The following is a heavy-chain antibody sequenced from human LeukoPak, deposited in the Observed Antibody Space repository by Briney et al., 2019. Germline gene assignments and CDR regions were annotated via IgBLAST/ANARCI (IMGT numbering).Heavy chain of an antibody. J-gene: IGHJ3*02. D-gene: IGHD3-10*01. CDR3: ARGFREVIINYDALDI. CDR1: GFTFSSYW. Sequence: GGSLRLSCAASGFTFSSYWMSWVRQAPGKGLEWVANIKQDGSEKYYVDSVKGRFTISRDNAKNSLYLEMNSLRAEDTAVYYCARGFREVIINYDALDIWGQGTLVTVSS. V-gene: IGHV3-7*01. CDR2: IKQDGSEK.